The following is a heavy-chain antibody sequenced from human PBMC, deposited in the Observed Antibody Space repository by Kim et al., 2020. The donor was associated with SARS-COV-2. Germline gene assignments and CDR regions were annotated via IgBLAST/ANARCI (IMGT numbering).Heavy chain of an antibody. CDR3: AKQKRINNLLDAFDV. Sequence: ADSVKGRFTVSRDTSKNTVYLQMDSLRVEDTAVYYCAKQKRINNLLDAFDVWGQGTMVTVSS. D-gene: IGHD1-1*01. J-gene: IGHJ3*01. V-gene: IGHV3-30*02.